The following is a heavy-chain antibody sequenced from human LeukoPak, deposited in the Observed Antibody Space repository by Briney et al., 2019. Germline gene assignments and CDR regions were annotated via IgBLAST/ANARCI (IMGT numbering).Heavy chain of an antibody. Sequence: PGGSLRLSCAASGFTFSSYWMSWVRQAPGKGLEWVANIKQDGSEKYYVDSVKGRFTISRDNAKNSLYLQMNSLRAEDTAVYYCARSAVDSYSYGFISYWGQGTLVTVSS. CDR2: IKQDGSEK. CDR3: ARSAVDSYSYGFISY. J-gene: IGHJ4*02. D-gene: IGHD5-18*01. CDR1: GFTFSSYW. V-gene: IGHV3-7*05.